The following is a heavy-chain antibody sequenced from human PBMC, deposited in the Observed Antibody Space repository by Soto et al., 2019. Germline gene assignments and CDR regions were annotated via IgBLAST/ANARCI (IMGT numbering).Heavy chain of an antibody. CDR1: GGSISSYY. CDR2: IYYSGST. J-gene: IGHJ6*02. Sequence: SETLSLTCTVSGGSISSYYWSWIRQPPGKGLEWIGYIYYSGSTNYNPSLKSRVTISVDTSKNQFSLKLSSVTAADTAVYYCARAATVTTLYYYYYYGMDVWGQGTTVTVSS. D-gene: IGHD4-17*01. CDR3: ARAATVTTLYYYYYYGMDV. V-gene: IGHV4-59*01.